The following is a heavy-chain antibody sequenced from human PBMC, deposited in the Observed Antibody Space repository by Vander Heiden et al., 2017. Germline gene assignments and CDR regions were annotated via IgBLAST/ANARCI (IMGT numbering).Heavy chain of an antibody. D-gene: IGHD5-18*01. CDR3: AKEGLGAYNDGRYIHYLDS. Sequence: EVLLAESGGVVVQPGGSLRLSCAASGFPLDDSTMHWVRQGPGKGLEWVSLVSWNGGRTSYLDSVKGRFTISRDNSRNSLYLQMNSLRIEDSGLYYCAKEGLGAYNDGRYIHYLDSWGQGTLVTVSS. V-gene: IGHV3-43*01. CDR2: VSWNGGRT. CDR1: GFPLDDST. J-gene: IGHJ4*02.